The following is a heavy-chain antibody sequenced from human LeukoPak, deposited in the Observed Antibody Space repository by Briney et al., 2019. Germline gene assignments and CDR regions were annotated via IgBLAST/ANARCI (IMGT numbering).Heavy chain of an antibody. Sequence: GGSLRLSCAASGFTFSSYWMHWVRHAPGKGLVWVSRINSDGSSTAYADSVKGRFTISRDNAKNTLYLQTNSLRAEDTALYYCARVGLTSGSYYSFDYWGQGTLVTVSS. CDR2: INSDGSST. J-gene: IGHJ4*02. CDR3: ARVGLTSGSYYSFDY. V-gene: IGHV3-74*01. CDR1: GFTFSSYW. D-gene: IGHD3-10*01.